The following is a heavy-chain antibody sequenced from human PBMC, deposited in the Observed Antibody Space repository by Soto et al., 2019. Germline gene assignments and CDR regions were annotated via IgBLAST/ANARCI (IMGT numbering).Heavy chain of an antibody. CDR2: ISWNSGNI. V-gene: IGHV3-9*01. D-gene: IGHD2-21*01. CDR3: VKAVVRYSIVEVPVYFDM. Sequence: EVQLVESGGGLVQPGRSLRLSCAASGFIFENSGMHWVRQAPGKGLEWVSGISWNSGNIVYADSVKGRFSISRDNAKKSLYLQMNSLRPDDTAFYFCVKAVVRYSIVEVPVYFDMWGLGTLVPVTS. J-gene: IGHJ4*02. CDR1: GFIFENSG.